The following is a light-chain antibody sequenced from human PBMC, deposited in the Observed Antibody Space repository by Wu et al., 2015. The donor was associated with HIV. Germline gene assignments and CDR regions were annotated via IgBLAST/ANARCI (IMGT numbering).Light chain of an antibody. CDR1: QSLSSY. CDR3: QQSATSPWT. V-gene: IGKV3-11*01. J-gene: IGKJ1*01. Sequence: VLTQSPTTLSLSPGERATLSCRASQSLSSYLAWYQQKGGQAPRLLIYDASHRASGIPARFSGSGSGTDFTLIISRLEPADFAVYYCQQSATSPWTFGQGTKVDIK. CDR2: DAS.